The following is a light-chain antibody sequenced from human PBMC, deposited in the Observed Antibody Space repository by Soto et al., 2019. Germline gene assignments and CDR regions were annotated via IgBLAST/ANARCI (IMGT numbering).Light chain of an antibody. CDR1: SSDVGGYNY. V-gene: IGLV2-8*01. CDR2: EVT. J-gene: IGLJ1*01. CDR3: SSYAGRSTYV. Sequence: QSALTQPPSASGSPGQSVTISCTGTSSDVGGYNYVAWFQRHPGKAPKLMIYEVTKRPSGVPDRFSGSKSGNTASLTVSGLQAEDEADYYCSSYAGRSTYVFGTGTKVTVL.